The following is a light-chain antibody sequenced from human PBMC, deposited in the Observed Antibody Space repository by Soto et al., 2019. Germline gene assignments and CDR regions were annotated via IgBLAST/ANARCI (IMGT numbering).Light chain of an antibody. CDR2: EVT. CDR3: ASYAGSRTYV. J-gene: IGLJ1*01. CDR1: SDIGNYNL. Sequence: QSVLTQPASVSGSPGQSVTISYSVSDIGNYNLLSWYQHLPCRSPKLLIFEVTMRPSGISDRFSGSKSASTASLTLSRPQAEDEGDYYCASYAGSRTYVFGSGTKVPVL. V-gene: IGLV2-23*02.